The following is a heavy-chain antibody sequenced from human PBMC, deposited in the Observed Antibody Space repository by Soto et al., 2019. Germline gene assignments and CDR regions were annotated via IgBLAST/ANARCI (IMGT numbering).Heavy chain of an antibody. CDR3: ARASALDPFDY. CDR1: GGSFSGYY. CDR2: INHSGST. V-gene: IGHV4-34*01. Sequence: SETLSLTCAVYGGSFSGYYWSWIRQHPGKGLEWIGEINHSGSTNYNPSLKSRVTISVDTSKNQFSLKLSSVTAADTAVYYCARASALDPFDYWGQGTLVTVSS. D-gene: IGHD3-9*01. J-gene: IGHJ4*02.